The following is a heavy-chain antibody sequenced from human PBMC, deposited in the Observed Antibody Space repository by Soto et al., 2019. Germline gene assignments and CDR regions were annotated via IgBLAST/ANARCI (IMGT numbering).Heavy chain of an antibody. CDR3: AREGSYSAYNFAHGIQLWSFDF. J-gene: IGHJ4*02. CDR2: IFSSGST. V-gene: IGHV4-4*07. CDR1: GGSINTFY. D-gene: IGHD5-12*01. Sequence: SETLSLTCTVSGGSINTFYWSWVRQPAGMGLEWIGRIFSSGSTSFNPSLESRVAMSVDTSKNHFSLNLSSVTAADMAVYYCAREGSYSAYNFAHGIQLWSFDFWGQGALVTVS.